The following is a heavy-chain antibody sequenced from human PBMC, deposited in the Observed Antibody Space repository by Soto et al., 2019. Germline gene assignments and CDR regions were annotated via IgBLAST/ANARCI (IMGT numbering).Heavy chain of an antibody. J-gene: IGHJ4*02. CDR2: INPILRMS. CDR1: GDTFSFYS. CDR3: ASSYGSGYRAFDY. D-gene: IGHD3-10*01. V-gene: IGHV1-69*02. Sequence: QVQLVQAGAEVKKPGSSVKVSCKASGDTFSFYSINWVRQAPGLGLEGMGRINPILRMSNYALRVQGRVTMTADKSTSKAYMELSSLRSEDTAMYYCASSYGSGYRAFDYWGQGALVTVSS.